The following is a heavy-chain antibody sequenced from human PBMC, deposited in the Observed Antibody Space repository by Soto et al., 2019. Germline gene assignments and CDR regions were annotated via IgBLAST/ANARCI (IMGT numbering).Heavy chain of an antibody. CDR3: ARMGHKRGYGA. CDR2: INHSGST. V-gene: IGHV4-34*01. Sequence: SETLSLTCAVYGGSFSGYYWSWIRQPPGKGLEWIGEINHSGSTNYNPSLKSRVTISVDTSKNQFSLKLSSVTAADTAVYYCARMGHKRGYGAWGQGTLVTVSS. J-gene: IGHJ5*02. D-gene: IGHD5-18*01. CDR1: GGSFSGYY.